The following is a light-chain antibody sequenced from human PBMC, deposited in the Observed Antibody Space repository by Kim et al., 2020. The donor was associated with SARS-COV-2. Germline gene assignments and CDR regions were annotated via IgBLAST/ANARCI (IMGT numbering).Light chain of an antibody. V-gene: IGKV1-27*01. Sequence: ASVGDRVTLTCRASQGISNYLAWYQQKPGQVPKLLIYAASTLESEVPSRFSGSGSGTDFTLTISRLQPEDVATYYCQKYNSVPLTFGGGTKVDIK. CDR2: AAS. J-gene: IGKJ4*01. CDR3: QKYNSVPLT. CDR1: QGISNY.